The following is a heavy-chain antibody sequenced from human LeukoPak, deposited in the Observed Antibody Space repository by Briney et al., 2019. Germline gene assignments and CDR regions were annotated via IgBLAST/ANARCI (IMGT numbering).Heavy chain of an antibody. CDR2: INPNTGDT. V-gene: IGHV1-2*02. CDR3: AVAPGDY. Sequence: PGGSLRLSCAASGFTFSSYGMHWVRQAPGQGLEWMGWINPNTGDTNYAQKFQGRVTMTRDTSITTVYMEISRLTSDDTALFYCAVAPGDYWGQGTLVTVSS. CDR1: GFTFSSYG. J-gene: IGHJ4*02. D-gene: IGHD2-21*01.